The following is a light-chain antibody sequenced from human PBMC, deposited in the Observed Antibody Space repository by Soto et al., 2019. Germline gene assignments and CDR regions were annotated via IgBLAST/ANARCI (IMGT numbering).Light chain of an antibody. CDR2: GTS. Sequence: DIQMTQSPTSVSASVGDRVTITCRASQDINNWLAWYQQKPGKAPKLLIYGTSTLQSGVPSRFTGSGSGTDFNLTINSLQPEDFAVYYCQQANNFPTFGGGTKVELK. CDR1: QDINNW. J-gene: IGKJ4*01. CDR3: QQANNFPT. V-gene: IGKV1D-12*01.